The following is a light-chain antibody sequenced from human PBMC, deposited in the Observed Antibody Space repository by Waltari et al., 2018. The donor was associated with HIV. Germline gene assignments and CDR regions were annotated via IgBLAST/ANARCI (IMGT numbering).Light chain of an antibody. J-gene: IGLJ3*02. V-gene: IGLV2-14*03. CDR2: EVY. CDR3: SSYSTRNFLM. CDR1: PSDIDPLNY. Sequence: QSALTQPASVSGSPGQSIPISCSGPPSDIDPLNYVSWYQPHPGNVPKLIFFEVYYRPSGLSDLFSASNAGNTASLTISDLQPEDEADYFCSSYSTRNFLMFGGGTKLTVL.